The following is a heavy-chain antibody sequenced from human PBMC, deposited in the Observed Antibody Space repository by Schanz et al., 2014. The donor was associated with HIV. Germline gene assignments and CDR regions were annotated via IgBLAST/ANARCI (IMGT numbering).Heavy chain of an antibody. Sequence: EVQLLDSGGGLVQPGGSLRVSCAASGFSFSRYAMNWVRQAPGKGLEWVSSISYTGTYMYYADSVKGRFTISRDNAKTSLYLQMNSLRAEDTAVYYCARDRLHPGNGMDVWGQGTTVTVSS. D-gene: IGHD4-4*01. V-gene: IGHV3-21*01. J-gene: IGHJ6*02. CDR3: ARDRLHPGNGMDV. CDR1: GFSFSRYA. CDR2: ISYTGTYM.